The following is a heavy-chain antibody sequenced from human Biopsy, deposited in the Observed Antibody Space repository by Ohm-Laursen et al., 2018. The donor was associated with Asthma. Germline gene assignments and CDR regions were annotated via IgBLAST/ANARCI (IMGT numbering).Heavy chain of an antibody. J-gene: IGHJ5*02. CDR2: VHSSGST. D-gene: IGHD1/OR15-1a*01. CDR3: ARGTTGTIFFSRFDP. Sequence: GTLSLTCAVSPGSINDYYWNWIRQFPGKGLEWIGYVHSSGSTRFNPSLRSRVSMSIDTSKNEFSLKLRSVTAADTGLYFCARGTTGTIFFSRFDPWGPGTQVTVSS. CDR1: PGSINDYY. V-gene: IGHV4-59*01.